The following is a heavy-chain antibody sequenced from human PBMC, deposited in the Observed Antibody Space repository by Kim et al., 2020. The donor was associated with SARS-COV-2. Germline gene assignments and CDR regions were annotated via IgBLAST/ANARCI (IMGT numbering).Heavy chain of an antibody. V-gene: IGHV6-1*01. CDR3: AREVNPNWFDP. Sequence: NDYAVSLKSRITINPDTSKNQFSLQLNSVTPEDTAVYYCAREVNPNWFDPWGQGTLVTVSS. D-gene: IGHD2-21*01. J-gene: IGHJ5*02. CDR2: N.